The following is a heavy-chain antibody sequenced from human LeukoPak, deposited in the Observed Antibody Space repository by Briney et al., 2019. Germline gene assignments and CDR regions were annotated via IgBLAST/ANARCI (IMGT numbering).Heavy chain of an antibody. CDR3: ARDRDYSGYELDY. V-gene: IGHV3-21*01. D-gene: IGHD5-12*01. CDR2: ISSAGSHI. J-gene: IGHJ4*02. Sequence: GGSLRLSCAASGFSFSSYNMNWVRQAPGKGLEWVSSISSAGSHIYYADSVRGRFTLSRDNARNSLYLQTNSLRAEDTAVYYCARDRDYSGYELDYWGQGTLVTVSS. CDR1: GFSFSSYN.